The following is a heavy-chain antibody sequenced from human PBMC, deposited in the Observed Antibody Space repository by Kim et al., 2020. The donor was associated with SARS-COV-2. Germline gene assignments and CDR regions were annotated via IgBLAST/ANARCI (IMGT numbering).Heavy chain of an antibody. Sequence: SLKKRDTISVDTSKNRFSLKLSSVTAADTAVYYCARDEAGITVIMGWFDPWGQGTLVTVSS. V-gene: IGHV4-39*07. J-gene: IGHJ5*02. CDR3: ARDEAGITVIMGWFDP. D-gene: IGHD3-22*01.